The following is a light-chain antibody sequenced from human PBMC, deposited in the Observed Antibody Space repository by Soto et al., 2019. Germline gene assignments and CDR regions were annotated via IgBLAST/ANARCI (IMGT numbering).Light chain of an antibody. V-gene: IGLV1-51*01. J-gene: IGLJ2*01. CDR2: ANN. CDR1: YSNIGNNF. CDR3: GTWDHSLGEVV. Sequence: QSVLKQPHSVSAAPGQTVTITCSGTYSNIGNNFVSWYQKLQGTAPRLLIYANNKRPSGISDRLYGSKPGTSATLDITGLQTGDEADYYCGTWDHSLGEVVFGGGTKVTVL.